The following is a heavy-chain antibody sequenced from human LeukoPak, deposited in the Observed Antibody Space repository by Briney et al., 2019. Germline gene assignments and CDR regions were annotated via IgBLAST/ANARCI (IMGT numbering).Heavy chain of an antibody. J-gene: IGHJ3*02. CDR1: GFTISSYS. CDR3: ASGSSGYYPDDAFDI. Sequence: GGSLRLSCAASGFTISSYSMNWVRQAPGKGLEWVSSISSSSSYIYYADSVKGRFTISRDNAKNSLYLQMNSLRAEDTAVYYCASGSSGYYPDDAFDIWGQGTMVTVSS. V-gene: IGHV3-21*01. D-gene: IGHD3-22*01. CDR2: ISSSSSYI.